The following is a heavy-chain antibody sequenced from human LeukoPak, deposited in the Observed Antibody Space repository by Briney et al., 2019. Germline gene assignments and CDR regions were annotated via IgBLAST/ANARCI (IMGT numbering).Heavy chain of an antibody. J-gene: IGHJ4*02. CDR2: ISGSGGNT. Sequence: WGSLRLSCAASGFTFSNYGMSWVRQAPGKGLECVSTISGSGGNTYYADSVKGRFTISRDTSKYTVYLQMNSPRAEDTAVYYCAKDMYYDSSGPAFDYWGQGTLVTVSS. CDR1: GFTFSNYG. V-gene: IGHV3-23*01. CDR3: AKDMYYDSSGPAFDY. D-gene: IGHD3-22*01.